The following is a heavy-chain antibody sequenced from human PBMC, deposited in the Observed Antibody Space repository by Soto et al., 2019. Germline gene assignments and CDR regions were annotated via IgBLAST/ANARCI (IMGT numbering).Heavy chain of an antibody. J-gene: IGHJ5*02. Sequence: SVKVSCKASGGTFSSYAISWVRQAPGQGLEWMGGIIPIFGTANYAQKFQGRVTIAADESTSTAYMELSSLRSEDTAVYYCANQPGYCSSTSCYPYNWFDPWGQGTLVTVSS. D-gene: IGHD2-2*03. CDR3: ANQPGYCSSTSCYPYNWFDP. V-gene: IGHV1-69*13. CDR2: IIPIFGTA. CDR1: GGTFSSYA.